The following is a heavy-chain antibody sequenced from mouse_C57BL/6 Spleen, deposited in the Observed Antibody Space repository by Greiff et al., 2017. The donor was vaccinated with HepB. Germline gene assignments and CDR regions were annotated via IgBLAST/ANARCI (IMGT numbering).Heavy chain of an antibody. V-gene: IGHV1-82*01. D-gene: IGHD1-1*01. CDR1: GYAFSSSW. CDR2: IYPGDGDT. CDR3: APSTTVVPYAMDY. Sequence: VQRVESGPELVKPGASVKISCKASGYAFSSSWMNWVKQRPGKGLEWIGRIYPGDGDTNYNGKFKGKATLTADKSSSTAYMQLSSLTSEDSAVYFCAPSTTVVPYAMDYWGQGTSVTVSS. J-gene: IGHJ4*01.